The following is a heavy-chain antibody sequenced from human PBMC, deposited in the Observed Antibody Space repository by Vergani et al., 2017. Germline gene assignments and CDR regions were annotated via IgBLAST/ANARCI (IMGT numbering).Heavy chain of an antibody. V-gene: IGHV4-38-2*02. J-gene: IGHJ4*02. Sequence: QVQLQESGPGLLRPSETLSLTCRVSGVSITGVNYWGWGRQSPVSGLEWVGSVFHLGTLYYNPSLQSRVTISMDANNHFSLKLTSVTAADTAVYYCVRDCHSRGPFDVWGQGSLVTVAS. D-gene: IGHD3/OR15-3a*01. CDR1: GVSITGVNY. CDR3: VRDCHSRGPFDV. CDR2: VFHLGTL.